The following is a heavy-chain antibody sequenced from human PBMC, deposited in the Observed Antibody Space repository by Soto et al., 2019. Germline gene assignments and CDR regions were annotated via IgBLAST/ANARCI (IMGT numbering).Heavy chain of an antibody. CDR2: IHYSGST. Sequence: TLGTLSLTCTVSCGSISSYYWSRIPQSPRKGLEWIGYIHYSGSTKSNPSLKSRVTISVDTSRNQVSLKLSSVTAADSAVYFCARARYQLLHPYYYGMDVWGQGTTVTVSS. V-gene: IGHV4-59*01. D-gene: IGHD2-2*01. CDR3: ARARYQLLHPYYYGMDV. CDR1: CGSISSYY. J-gene: IGHJ6*02.